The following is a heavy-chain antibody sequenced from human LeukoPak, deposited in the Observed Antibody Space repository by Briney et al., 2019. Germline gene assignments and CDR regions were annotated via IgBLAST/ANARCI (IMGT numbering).Heavy chain of an antibody. CDR2: IYYSGST. CDR1: GGSISSYY. Sequence: SETLSLTCTVSGGSISSYYWSWIRQPPGKGLEWSGYIYYSGSTNYNPSLKSRVTTSVDTSKNQFSLKLSSVTAADTAVYYCARDRGGDGYSLDAFDIWGQGTMVTVSS. V-gene: IGHV4-59*01. D-gene: IGHD5-24*01. J-gene: IGHJ3*02. CDR3: ARDRGGDGYSLDAFDI.